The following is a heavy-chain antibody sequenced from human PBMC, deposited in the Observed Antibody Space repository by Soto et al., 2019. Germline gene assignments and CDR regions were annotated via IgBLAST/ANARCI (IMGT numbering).Heavy chain of an antibody. CDR1: GYTFTSYG. J-gene: IGHJ4*02. CDR2: INPDNGNT. Sequence: GASVKLSCKASGYTFTSYGINWVRQAPGRGLEWMGWINPDNGNTKYSQQFQGRVIIDRDTSASTAYMELSSLRPEDTAVYYCARGGYFDSSNYLAYWGLGTLVTVSS. V-gene: IGHV1-3*01. D-gene: IGHD3-22*01. CDR3: ARGGYFDSSNYLAY.